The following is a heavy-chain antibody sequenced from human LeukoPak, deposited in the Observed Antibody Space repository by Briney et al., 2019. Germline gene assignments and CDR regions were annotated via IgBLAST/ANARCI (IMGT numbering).Heavy chain of an antibody. D-gene: IGHD3-3*01. CDR2: MNPNSGNT. CDR1: GYTFTSYD. J-gene: IGHJ4*02. V-gene: IGHV1-8*03. CDR3: ARRVIITIFGVVIVYFDY. Sequence: ASVKVSCKASGYTFTSYDINWVRQATGQGLEWMGWMNPNSGNTGYAQKFQGRVTITRNTSISTAYMELSSLRSEDTAVYYCARRVIITIFGVVIVYFDYRGQGTLVTVSS.